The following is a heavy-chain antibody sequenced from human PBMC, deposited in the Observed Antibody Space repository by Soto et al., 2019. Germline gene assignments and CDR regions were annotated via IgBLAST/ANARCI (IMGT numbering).Heavy chain of an antibody. Sequence: ASVKVSCKASGYTFTSYYMHWVRQAPGQGLEWMGIINPSGGSTSYAQKFQGRVTMTRDTSTSTVYMELSSLRSEDTAVYYCARDARTYSSSSSGMDVWGQGTTVTVSS. J-gene: IGHJ6*02. D-gene: IGHD6-6*01. CDR3: ARDARTYSSSSSGMDV. V-gene: IGHV1-46*01. CDR1: GYTFTSYY. CDR2: INPSGGST.